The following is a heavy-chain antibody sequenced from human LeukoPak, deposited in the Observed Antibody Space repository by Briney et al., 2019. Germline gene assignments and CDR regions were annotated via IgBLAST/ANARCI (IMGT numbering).Heavy chain of an antibody. CDR3: ARYVVYGSGKYYFDY. V-gene: IGHV4-39*01. J-gene: IGHJ4*02. D-gene: IGHD3-10*01. Sequence: SETLSLTCTVSGGSVSSTTYYWSWIRQPPGKGLEWIASINYSGSTYYNPSLKSRVTISVDTSENQFSLKLSSVAAADTAVYYCARYVVYGSGKYYFDYWGQGTLVTVSS. CDR2: INYSGST. CDR1: GGSVSSTTYY.